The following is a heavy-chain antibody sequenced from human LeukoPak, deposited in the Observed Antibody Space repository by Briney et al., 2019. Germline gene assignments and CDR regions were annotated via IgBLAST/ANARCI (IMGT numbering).Heavy chain of an antibody. Sequence: GGSLRLSCAASGFTFSSYAMHWVRQAPGEGLGWLAVISSDGSIKYYGDSVRGRFTISRDNSKNTLYLQINTLRTEDTAVYYCTYDSRGYSFDYWGQGTLVIVSS. V-gene: IGHV3-30-3*01. CDR2: ISSDGSIK. D-gene: IGHD3-22*01. CDR1: GFTFSSYA. J-gene: IGHJ4*02. CDR3: TYDSRGYSFDY.